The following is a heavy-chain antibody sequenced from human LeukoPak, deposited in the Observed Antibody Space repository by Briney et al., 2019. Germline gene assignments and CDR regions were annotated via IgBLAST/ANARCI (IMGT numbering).Heavy chain of an antibody. CDR3: ARDPVDTYSGYDSSFDY. D-gene: IGHD5-12*01. V-gene: IGHV3-74*01. CDR1: GFTFSNYW. Sequence: GGSLRLSCAASGFTFSNYWMHWVRQAPGKGLVWVSRIISDGSSTLYADSVKGRFTISRDNAKNTLYLQMNSLRAEDTAVYYCARDPVDTYSGYDSSFDYWGQGTLVTVSS. CDR2: IISDGSST. J-gene: IGHJ4*02.